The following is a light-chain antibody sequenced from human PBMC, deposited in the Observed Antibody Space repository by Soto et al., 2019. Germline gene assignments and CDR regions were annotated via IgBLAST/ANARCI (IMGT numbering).Light chain of an antibody. Sequence: QSALTQPASMSGSPGQSITISCTGTSGDVGFYDFVSWYQQHPGKVPRLIIYGVTKRPSGVSHRFSGSKSGNTASLTISGLQGEDEADYSCASYTGSSTYVFGGGTKVTVL. CDR3: ASYTGSSTYV. CDR2: GVT. CDR1: SGDVGFYDF. V-gene: IGLV2-14*03. J-gene: IGLJ3*02.